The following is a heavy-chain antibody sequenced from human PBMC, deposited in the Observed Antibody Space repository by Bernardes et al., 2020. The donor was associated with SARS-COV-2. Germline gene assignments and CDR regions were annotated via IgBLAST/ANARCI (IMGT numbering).Heavy chain of an antibody. V-gene: IGHV4-34*01. CDR2: INHTGVT. J-gene: IGHJ4*02. D-gene: IGHD3-3*01. CDR3: ARGRVTIFGVLIMLPATGPLDF. Sequence: TLSLTCAVYGGPFSDYYWTWIRQPPEKGLEWIGEINHTGVTQYNPSLKSRVTISRDTSKNQFSLKLSSVTAADTGVYYCARGRVTIFGVLIMLPATGPLDFWGQGTPVTVSS. CDR1: GGPFSDYY.